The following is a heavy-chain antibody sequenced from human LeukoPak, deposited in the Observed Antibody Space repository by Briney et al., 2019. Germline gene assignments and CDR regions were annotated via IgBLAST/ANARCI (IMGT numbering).Heavy chain of an antibody. CDR3: ARDRVTSIAARGDAFDI. CDR1: GGSISSYY. D-gene: IGHD6-6*01. Sequence: PSETLSLTCTVSGGSISSYYWSWIRQPPGKGLERIGYIYYSGSTNYNPSLKSRVTISVDTSKNQFSLKLSSVTAADTAVYYCARDRVTSIAARGDAFDIWGQGTMVTVSS. CDR2: IYYSGST. V-gene: IGHV4-59*12. J-gene: IGHJ3*02.